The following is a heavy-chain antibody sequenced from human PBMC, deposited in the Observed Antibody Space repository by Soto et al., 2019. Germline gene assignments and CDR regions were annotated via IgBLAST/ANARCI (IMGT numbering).Heavy chain of an antibody. CDR3: AREWETEY. J-gene: IGHJ4*02. V-gene: IGHV1-18*01. D-gene: IGHD1-26*01. CDR1: GYTFTNYD. Sequence: QVQLVQSGAEVKKPGASVKVSCKTSGYTFTNYDLTWVRQAPGQGLEWMGSISSYNGDTNYAQKLQGRVTLTTDTSTTKAYMELTSLTSDDTTVYFCAREWETEYWGQGTLVRVSS. CDR2: ISSYNGDT.